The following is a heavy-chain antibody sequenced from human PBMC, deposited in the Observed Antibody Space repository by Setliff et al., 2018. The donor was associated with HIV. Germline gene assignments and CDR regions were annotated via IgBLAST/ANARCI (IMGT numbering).Heavy chain of an antibody. D-gene: IGHD3-22*01. CDR3: ARDAYSYDSSGFDY. J-gene: IGHJ4*02. CDR1: GFTFSSYA. Sequence: GGSLRLSCASSGFTFSSYAMTWVRQAPGKGLECVAVISGSGGDTYYADSVKGRFVISREKSKSTLYLQMNSLRAEDTAVYYCARDAYSYDSSGFDYWGQGTLVTVSS. V-gene: IGHV3-23*01. CDR2: ISGSGGDT.